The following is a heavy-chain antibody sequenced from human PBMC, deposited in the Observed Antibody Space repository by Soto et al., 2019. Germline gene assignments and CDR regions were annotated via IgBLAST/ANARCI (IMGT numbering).Heavy chain of an antibody. V-gene: IGHV3-9*01. CDR3: AKGQGPMDYYYGMDV. Sequence: GGSLRLSCAASGFTFDDYAMHWVRQAPGKGLEWVSGISWSSGSIGYADSVKGRFTISRDNAKNSLYLQMNSLRAEDTALYYCAKGQGPMDYYYGMDVWGQGTTVTVSS. J-gene: IGHJ6*02. CDR1: GFTFDDYA. CDR2: ISWSSGSI.